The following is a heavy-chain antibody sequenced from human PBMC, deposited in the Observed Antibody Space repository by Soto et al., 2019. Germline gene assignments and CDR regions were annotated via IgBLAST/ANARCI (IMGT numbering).Heavy chain of an antibody. J-gene: IGHJ6*03. CDR1: GYSFTSYW. CDR2: IYPGDSDT. CDR3: ARHMLYCSSTSCYPPYYYYMDV. V-gene: IGHV5-51*01. D-gene: IGHD2-2*01. Sequence: GESLKISCKGSGYSFTSYWIGWVRQMPGKGLEWMGIIYPGDSDTRYSPSFQGQVTISADKSISTAYLQWSSLKASDTAMYYCARHMLYCSSTSCYPPYYYYMDVWGNGTTVTVSS.